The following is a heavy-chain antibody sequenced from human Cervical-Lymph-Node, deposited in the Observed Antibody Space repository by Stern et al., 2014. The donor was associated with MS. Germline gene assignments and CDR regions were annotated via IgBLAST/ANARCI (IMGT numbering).Heavy chain of an antibody. D-gene: IGHD5/OR15-5a*01. Sequence: VQLVESGAEVKKPGASGKGSCKASGLTFTNYYVHWVRQAPGQGLEWMGISNRSDDDTGYAQRFQGRLTVTRDTSSSTVYMELTSLRYDDTAVYYCALSAFDFWGQGTLVTVSS. J-gene: IGHJ4*02. CDR3: ALSAFDF. CDR1: GLTFTNYY. CDR2: SNRSDDDT. V-gene: IGHV1-46*01.